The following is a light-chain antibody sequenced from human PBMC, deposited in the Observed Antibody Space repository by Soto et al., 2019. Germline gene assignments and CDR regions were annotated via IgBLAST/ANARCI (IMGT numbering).Light chain of an antibody. CDR2: EVT. Sequence: SALTQPASVSGSPGQSITISCTGTSRDIGNYNYVSWYQHHPGKAPKLIIYEVTDRPSGVSNRFSASKSGNTASLTISGLQAEDEADYYFSSYTTTTTVIFGGGTKLTVL. V-gene: IGLV2-14*01. J-gene: IGLJ2*01. CDR1: SRDIGNYNY. CDR3: SSYTTTTTVI.